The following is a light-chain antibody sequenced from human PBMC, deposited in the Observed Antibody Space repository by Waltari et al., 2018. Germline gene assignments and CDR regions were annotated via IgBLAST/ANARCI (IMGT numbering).Light chain of an antibody. V-gene: IGLV3-25*03. CDR1: ALPKHY. CDR3: QSADSSGTQGV. J-gene: IGLJ1*01. CDR2: KDS. Sequence: SYELTQPPSVSVSPGQTARITCSGHALPKHYAYWYQQKPAQAPELLIYKDSERPSGIPERFSGSSSGTTVTLTISGVQADDEADYYCQSADSSGTQGVFGTGTKVTVL.